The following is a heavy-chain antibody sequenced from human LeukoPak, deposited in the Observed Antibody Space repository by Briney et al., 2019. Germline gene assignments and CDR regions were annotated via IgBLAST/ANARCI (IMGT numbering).Heavy chain of an antibody. D-gene: IGHD6-13*01. V-gene: IGHV4-59*01. CDR1: GGSISSYY. CDR3: ARQAAAGDAFDI. J-gene: IGHJ3*02. CDR2: IYYSGSA. Sequence: SETLSLTCTVSGGSISSYYWSWIRQPPGKGLEWIGYIYYSGSANYNPSLKSRVTISVDTSKNQFSLKLSSVTAADTAVYYCARQAAAGDAFDIWGQGTMVTVSS.